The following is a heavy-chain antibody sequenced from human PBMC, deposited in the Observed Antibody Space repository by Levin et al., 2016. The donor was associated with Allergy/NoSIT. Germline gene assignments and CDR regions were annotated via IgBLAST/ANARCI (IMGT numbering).Heavy chain of an antibody. CDR2: IYYSGST. J-gene: IGHJ6*02. CDR3: ARAPTVPYYYYGMDV. CDR1: GGSISSGDYY. V-gene: IGHV4-30-4*01. Sequence: SETLSLTCTVSGGSISSGDYYWSWIRQPPGKGLEWIGYIYYSGSTYYNPSLKSRVTISVDTSKNQFSLKLSSVTAADTAVYYCARAPTVPYYYYGMDVWGQGTTVTVSS. D-gene: IGHD4-11*01.